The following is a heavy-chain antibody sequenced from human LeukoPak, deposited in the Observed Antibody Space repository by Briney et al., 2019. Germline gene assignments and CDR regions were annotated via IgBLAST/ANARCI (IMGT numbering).Heavy chain of an antibody. CDR1: GGTFSSYA. Sequence: ASVKVSCKASGGTFSSYAISWVRQAPGQGLEWMGGIIPIFGTANYAQKFQGRVTITTDESTSTAYMELSSLRSDDTAVYYCARVPSDYWGQGTLVTVSS. CDR2: IIPIFGTA. V-gene: IGHV1-69*05. J-gene: IGHJ4*02. CDR3: ARVPSDY.